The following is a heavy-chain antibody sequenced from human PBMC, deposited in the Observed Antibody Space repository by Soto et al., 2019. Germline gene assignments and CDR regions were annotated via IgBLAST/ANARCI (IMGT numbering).Heavy chain of an antibody. Sequence: AGGSLRLSCAASGFTFSSYGMHWVRQAPGKGLEWVAVIWYDGSNKYYADSVKGRFTISRDNSKNTLYLQMNSLRAEDTAVYYCAREMTLGGYYDSSGYSWFDPWGQGTLVTVSS. D-gene: IGHD3-22*01. CDR3: AREMTLGGYYDSSGYSWFDP. CDR2: IWYDGSNK. CDR1: GFTFSSYG. V-gene: IGHV3-33*01. J-gene: IGHJ5*02.